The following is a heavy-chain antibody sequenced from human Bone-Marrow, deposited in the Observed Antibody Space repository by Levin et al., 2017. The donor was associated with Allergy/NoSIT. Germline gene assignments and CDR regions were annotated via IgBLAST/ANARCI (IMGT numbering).Heavy chain of an antibody. Sequence: SQTLSLPCAVSGYSIHSGYFWGWIRQPPGKGLEWIGSWYHSGNNTYNPSLKSRVTISVDTSRNHFSLRLSSVTAADTAVYYWAREAYGSNTGCYNWFDPWGQGILVTVSS. CDR2: WYHSGNN. J-gene: IGHJ5*02. CDR1: GYSIHSGYF. V-gene: IGHV4-38-2*02. CDR3: AREAYGSNTGCYNWFDP. D-gene: IGHD2-2*01.